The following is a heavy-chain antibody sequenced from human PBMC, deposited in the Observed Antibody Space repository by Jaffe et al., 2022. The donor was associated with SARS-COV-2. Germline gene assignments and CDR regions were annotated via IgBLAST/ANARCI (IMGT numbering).Heavy chain of an antibody. J-gene: IGHJ4*02. CDR3: VLAGGYDFWSGYPDY. D-gene: IGHD3-3*01. Sequence: EVQLVESGGGLVQPGGSLRLSCAASGFTVSSNYMSWVRQAPGKGLEWVSVIYSGGSTYYADSVKGRFTISRDNSKNTLYLQMNSLRAEDTAVYYCVLAGGYDFWSGYPDYWGQGTLVTVSS. CDR2: IYSGGST. V-gene: IGHV3-66*02. CDR1: GFTVSSNY.